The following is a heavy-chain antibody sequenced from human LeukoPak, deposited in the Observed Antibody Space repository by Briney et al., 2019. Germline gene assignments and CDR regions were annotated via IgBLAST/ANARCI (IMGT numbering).Heavy chain of an antibody. Sequence: PGGSLRLSCAASGFTVSSSYMSWVRQAPGKGLEWVSVIYSGGSTYYVDSVKGRFTISRDNSKNTLYLQMNSLRAEDTAVYYCARSDTSYNYGMDVWGQGTTVTVSS. J-gene: IGHJ6*02. D-gene: IGHD2-21*02. CDR3: ARSDTSYNYGMDV. V-gene: IGHV3-66*01. CDR2: IYSGGST. CDR1: GFTVSSSY.